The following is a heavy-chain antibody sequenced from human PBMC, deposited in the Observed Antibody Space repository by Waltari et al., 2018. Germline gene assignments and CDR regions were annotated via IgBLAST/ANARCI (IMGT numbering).Heavy chain of an antibody. J-gene: IGHJ4*02. CDR1: NFTFSDYS. Sequence: EVRLVESGGGLVKPGGSLRLSCSGSNFTFSDYSMTWVRQAPGKGLEWVSSLSSSGRYIYYADSVKGRFTISRDNAKSSLYLQMSSLRAEDTALYYCARGIRYFDWFFDYWGQGTLVTVSS. CDR3: ARGIRYFDWFFDY. D-gene: IGHD3-9*01. CDR2: LSSSGRYI. V-gene: IGHV3-21*01.